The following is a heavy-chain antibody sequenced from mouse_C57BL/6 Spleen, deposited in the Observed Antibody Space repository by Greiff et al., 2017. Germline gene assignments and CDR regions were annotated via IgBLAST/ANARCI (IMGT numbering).Heavy chain of an antibody. CDR1: GFTFSDYG. CDR3: ASYYSKDYAMDY. D-gene: IGHD2-5*01. Sequence: EVQLVESGGGLVKPGGSLKLSCAASGFTFSDYGMHWVRQAPEKGLEWVAYISSGSSTIYYADTVKGRFTISRDNAKNTLFLQMTSLRSEDTAMYYCASYYSKDYAMDYWGQGTSVTVSS. CDR2: ISSGSSTI. J-gene: IGHJ4*01. V-gene: IGHV5-17*01.